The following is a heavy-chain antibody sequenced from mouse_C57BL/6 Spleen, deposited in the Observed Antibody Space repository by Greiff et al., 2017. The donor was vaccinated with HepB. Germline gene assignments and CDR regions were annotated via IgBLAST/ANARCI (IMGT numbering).Heavy chain of an antibody. CDR2: IYPGDGDT. D-gene: IGHD2-5*01. Sequence: QVQLQQSGPELVKPGASVKLSCKASGYAFSSSWMNWVKQRPGKGLEWIGRIYPGDGDTNYNGKFKGKATLTADKSSSTAYMQLSSLTSEDSAVYFCALYYSNFFDYWGQGTTLTVSS. V-gene: IGHV1-82*01. CDR1: GYAFSSSW. CDR3: ALYYSNFFDY. J-gene: IGHJ2*01.